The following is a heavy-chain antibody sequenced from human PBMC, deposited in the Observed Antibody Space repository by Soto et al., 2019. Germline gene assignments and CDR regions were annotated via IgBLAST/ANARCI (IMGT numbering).Heavy chain of an antibody. D-gene: IGHD1-26*01. V-gene: IGHV3-23*01. CDR2: ITRNGDGT. CDR3: ARASKLYYIDV. Sequence: PGGSLRPSCAVFGFTFDNCAMNWVRQPPGKGLEWVSSITRNGDGTYYADSVKGRFTISRDNAKNTLSLQLNSLRAEDTAVYYCARASKLYYIDVWGKGTTVTVSS. CDR1: GFTFDNCA. J-gene: IGHJ6*03.